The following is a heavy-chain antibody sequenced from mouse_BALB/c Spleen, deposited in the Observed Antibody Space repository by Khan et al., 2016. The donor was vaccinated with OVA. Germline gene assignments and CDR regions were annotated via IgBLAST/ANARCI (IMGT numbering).Heavy chain of an antibody. CDR1: GFTFSSYG. CDR3: ARQPGYYGGSSYFDY. D-gene: IGHD1-1*01. J-gene: IGHJ2*01. V-gene: IGHV5-6*01. CDR2: ISSGGTYT. Sequence: EVELVESGGDLVKPGGSLKLSCAASGFTFSSYGLSWVRQTPDKRLEWVATISSGGTYTYYPDSVKGRFTISRDNAKNTLYLQMSSLKSEDTAMFYCARQPGYYGGSSYFDYWGQGTTLTVSS.